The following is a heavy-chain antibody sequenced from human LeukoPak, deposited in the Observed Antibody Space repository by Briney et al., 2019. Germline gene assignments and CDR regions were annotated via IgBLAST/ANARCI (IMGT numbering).Heavy chain of an antibody. J-gene: IGHJ4*02. CDR2: IRSKANSYAT. CDR1: GFTFSGSA. V-gene: IGHV3-73*01. Sequence: GGSLRLSCAASGFTFSGSAMHWVRQASGKGLEWVGRIRSKANSYATAYAASVKGRFTISRDGSKNTAYLQMNSLKTEDTAVYYCTCDNYDFWSGSYDYWGQGTLVTVSS. CDR3: TCDNYDFWSGSYDY. D-gene: IGHD3-3*01.